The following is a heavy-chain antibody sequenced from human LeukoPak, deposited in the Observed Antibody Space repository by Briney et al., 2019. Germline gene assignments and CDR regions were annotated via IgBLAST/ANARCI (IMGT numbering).Heavy chain of an antibody. CDR2: IYYSGST. Sequence: SETLSLTCTVSGGSISSSSYYWGWIRQPPGKGLEWIGSIYYSGSTNYNPSLKSRVTMSVDTSKNQFSLKLSSVTAADTAVYYCARDGCSSTSCYAYYYYYMDVWGKGTTVTVSS. CDR3: ARDGCSSTSCYAYYYYYMDV. J-gene: IGHJ6*03. CDR1: GGSISSSSYY. V-gene: IGHV4-39*07. D-gene: IGHD2-2*01.